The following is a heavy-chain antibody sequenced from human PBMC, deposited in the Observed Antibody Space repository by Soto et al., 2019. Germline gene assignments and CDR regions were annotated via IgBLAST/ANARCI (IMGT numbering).Heavy chain of an antibody. Sequence: EVQLLESGGGLVQPGGSLRLSCAASGFTFSSYAMSWVRQAPGKGLEWVSGISGSGGSTYYADSVKGGFTISRDNSKNTLYLQMNSLSAEDTAVYYCARRSSGWYFDYWGQGTLVTVSS. D-gene: IGHD6-19*01. V-gene: IGHV3-23*01. CDR2: ISGSGGST. CDR1: GFTFSSYA. CDR3: ARRSSGWYFDY. J-gene: IGHJ4*02.